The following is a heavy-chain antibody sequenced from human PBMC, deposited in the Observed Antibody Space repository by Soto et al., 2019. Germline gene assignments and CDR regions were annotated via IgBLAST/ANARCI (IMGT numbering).Heavy chain of an antibody. CDR2: IYYSGST. CDR3: ASSNIAAAGFYYYGMDV. D-gene: IGHD6-13*01. V-gene: IGHV4-59*01. J-gene: IGHJ6*02. Sequence: SETLSLTCTVSGGSISNYSWAWIRQPPGKGLEWIGHIYYSGSTNYNPSLKSRVTISVDTSKNQFSLKLSSVTAADTAVYYCASSNIAAAGFYYYGMDVWGRGTTVTVSS. CDR1: GGSISNYS.